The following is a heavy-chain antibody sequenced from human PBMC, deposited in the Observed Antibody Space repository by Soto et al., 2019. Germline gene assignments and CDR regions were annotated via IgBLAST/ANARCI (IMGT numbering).Heavy chain of an antibody. CDR3: ARRGIPGTNDY. D-gene: IGHD1-20*01. CDR1: GGSISSGGYS. V-gene: IGHV4-30-2*01. Sequence: PSETLSLTCAVSGGSISSGGYSWSWIRQPPGKGLEWIGYIYHSGSTYYNPSLKSRVTISVDRSKNQFSLKLSSVTAADTAVYYCARRGIPGTNDYWGQGTLVTVSS. CDR2: IYHSGST. J-gene: IGHJ4*02.